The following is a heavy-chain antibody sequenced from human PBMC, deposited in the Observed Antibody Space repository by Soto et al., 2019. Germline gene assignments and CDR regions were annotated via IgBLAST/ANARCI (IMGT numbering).Heavy chain of an antibody. V-gene: IGHV5-51*01. D-gene: IGHD3-22*01. CDR2: IYPGDSDT. Sequence: GESLKISCKGSGYSFTSYWIGWVRQMPGKGLEWMGIIYPGDSDTRYSPPFQGQVTISAAKSISHAYLQWRGLKASDTAMYYCARLSYYDSSGYHYYYGMDVWGQGTTVTVSS. CDR1: GYSFTSYW. J-gene: IGHJ6*02. CDR3: ARLSYYDSSGYHYYYGMDV.